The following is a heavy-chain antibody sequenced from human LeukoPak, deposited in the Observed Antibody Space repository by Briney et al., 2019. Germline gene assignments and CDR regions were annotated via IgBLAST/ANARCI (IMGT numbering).Heavy chain of an antibody. V-gene: IGHV3-7*01. Sequence: GGSLRLSCAASGFTFGTFWMSWVRQAPGKGLEWVANINQDGTEKHYVDSVKGRFTISRDNAKKSLYLQMNSLRAEDTAVYFCASGNYFDSWGQGTLVAVSS. D-gene: IGHD2-15*01. CDR1: GFTFGTFW. CDR3: ASGNYFDS. CDR2: INQDGTEK. J-gene: IGHJ4*02.